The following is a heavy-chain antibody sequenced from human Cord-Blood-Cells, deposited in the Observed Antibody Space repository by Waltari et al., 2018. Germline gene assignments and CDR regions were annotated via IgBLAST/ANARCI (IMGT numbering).Heavy chain of an antibody. Sequence: QVQLVESGGGVVQPGRSLRLSCAASGFTFSSYAMHWVRQAPGKGLEWVAVISYEGSNKYHADSVKGRFTISRDNSKNTLYLQMNSLRAEDTAVYYCARDQWDCSSTPCAFDIWGQGTMVTVSS. CDR3: ARDQWDCSSTPCAFDI. CDR2: ISYEGSNK. CDR1: GFTFSSYA. J-gene: IGHJ3*02. D-gene: IGHD2-2*01. V-gene: IGHV3-30-3*01.